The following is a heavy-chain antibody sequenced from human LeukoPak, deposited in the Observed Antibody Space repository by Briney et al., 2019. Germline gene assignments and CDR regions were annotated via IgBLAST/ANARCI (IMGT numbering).Heavy chain of an antibody. CDR2: INPNSGGT. Sequence: ASVKVSCKASGYTFTGYYMHWVRQAPVRGHEWIRWINPNSGGTNYAQNFQGRVTMTRDTSISTAYMELSRLRSDDTAVYYCARDSYGDYELDYWGQGTLVTVSS. V-gene: IGHV1-2*02. CDR1: GYTFTGYY. D-gene: IGHD4-17*01. CDR3: ARDSYGDYELDY. J-gene: IGHJ4*02.